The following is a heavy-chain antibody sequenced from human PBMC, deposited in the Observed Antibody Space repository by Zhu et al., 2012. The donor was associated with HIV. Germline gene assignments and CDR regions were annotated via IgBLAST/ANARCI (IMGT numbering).Heavy chain of an antibody. CDR2: IYYSGST. Sequence: QLQESGPGLVKPSETLSLTCTVSGGSINSNSYYWGWIRQPPGKGLEWIGSIYYSGSTYYNPSLKSRVTISVDASKNQFSLKLSSVTAADTAVYYCARQEPSDIVVVPAWGQGTLVTVSS. J-gene: IGHJ4*02. V-gene: IGHV4-39*01. D-gene: IGHD2-2*01. CDR3: ARQEPSDIVVVPA. CDR1: GGSINSNSYY.